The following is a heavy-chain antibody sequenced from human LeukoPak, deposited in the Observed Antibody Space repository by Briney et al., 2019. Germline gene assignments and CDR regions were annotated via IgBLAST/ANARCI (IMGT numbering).Heavy chain of an antibody. V-gene: IGHV3-21*01. CDR2: ISSSSNYI. D-gene: IGHD6-19*01. Sequence: LEWVSYISSSSNYIYYADAVKGRFTISRDNAKNSLYLQMDSLRAEDTAVYFCARDLTSGRKSFDYWGQGTVVAVSP. J-gene: IGHJ4*02. CDR3: ARDLTSGRKSFDY.